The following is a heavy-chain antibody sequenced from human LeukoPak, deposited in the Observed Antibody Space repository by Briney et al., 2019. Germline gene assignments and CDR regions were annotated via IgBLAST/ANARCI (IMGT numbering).Heavy chain of an antibody. J-gene: IGHJ6*02. V-gene: IGHV5-51*01. CDR2: INPADSDT. Sequence: HGESLKISCKGSAYSFTSYWIGWVRQVRGKGLEWMGIINPADSDTRYSPSFQGQVTISTDKSISTAYLQWSSLKASDTAMYYCARLGDYGMDVWGQGTTVAVSS. CDR1: AYSFTSYW. CDR3: ARLGDYGMDV.